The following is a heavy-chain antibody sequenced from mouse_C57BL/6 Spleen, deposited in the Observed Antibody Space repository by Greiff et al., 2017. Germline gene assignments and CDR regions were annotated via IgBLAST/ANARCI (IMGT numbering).Heavy chain of an antibody. D-gene: IGHD1-1*01. V-gene: IGHV5-9-1*02. J-gene: IGHJ2*01. CDR3: TRSHYGSSYDFDD. CDR1: GFTFSSYA. Sequence: EVQGVESGEGLVKPGGSLKLSCAASGFTFSSYAMSWVRQTPEKRLEWVAYISSGGDYIYYADTVKGRFTIARDKSRNTLYLQMSSLKSEDTAMYYCTRSHYGSSYDFDDWGQGTTLTVSS. CDR2: ISSGGDYI.